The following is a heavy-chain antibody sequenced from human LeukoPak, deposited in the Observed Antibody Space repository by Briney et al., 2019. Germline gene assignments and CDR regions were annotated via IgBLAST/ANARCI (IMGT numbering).Heavy chain of an antibody. CDR2: ISYDGSNK. V-gene: IGHV3-30*03. Sequence: GGSLRLSCAASGFTFSSYGMHWVRQAPGKGLEWVAVISYDGSNKYYADSVKGRFTISRDNSKNTLYLQMNSLRAEDTAVYYCAVVVVAARDYWGQGTLVTVSS. D-gene: IGHD2-15*01. J-gene: IGHJ4*02. CDR3: AVVVVAARDY. CDR1: GFTFSSYG.